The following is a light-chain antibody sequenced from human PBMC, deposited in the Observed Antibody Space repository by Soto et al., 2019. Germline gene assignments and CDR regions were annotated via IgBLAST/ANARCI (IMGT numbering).Light chain of an antibody. Sequence: DIVMTQSPLSLPVTPGAPASISCRSSQSLLKSTGYNYLDWYLQKPGQSPQLLIYLGSNRASGVPDRFSGSGSGTDFTLTISRLEPEDFSVYYCHQYGTAPLTFGPGTKVDIK. CDR2: LGS. V-gene: IGKV2-28*01. J-gene: IGKJ3*01. CDR1: QSLLKSTGYNY. CDR3: HQYGTAPLT.